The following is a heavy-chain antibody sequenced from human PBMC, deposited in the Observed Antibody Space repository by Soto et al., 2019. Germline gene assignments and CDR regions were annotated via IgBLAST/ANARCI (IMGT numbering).Heavy chain of an antibody. J-gene: IGHJ6*02. CDR2: ITGSGGTT. V-gene: IGHV3-23*01. Sequence: HPGGSLRLSCAASGFTFSSYAMSWVRQAPGKGLEWVSSITGSGGTTYYADSMKGRFTSSRDNSKNTLYLQMNSLRAEDSAVYYCAKSKRGTMIVESGMDVWGQGPTVTVSS. CDR3: AKSKRGTMIVESGMDV. CDR1: GFTFSSYA. D-gene: IGHD3-22*01.